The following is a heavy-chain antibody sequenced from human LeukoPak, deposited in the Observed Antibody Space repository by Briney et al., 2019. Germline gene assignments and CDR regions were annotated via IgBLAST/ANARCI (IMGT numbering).Heavy chain of an antibody. CDR3: ARVATVDCSGGSCYSLSHYGMDV. J-gene: IGHJ6*02. D-gene: IGHD2-15*01. CDR1: GGSISSYY. Sequence: SETLSLTCTVSGGSISSYYWSWIRQPAGKGLEWIGRIYTSGSNNYNPSLKSRVTMSVDTSKNQFSLKLSSVTAADTAVYYCARVATVDCSGGSCYSLSHYGMDVWGQGTTVTVSS. CDR2: IYTSGSN. V-gene: IGHV4-4*07.